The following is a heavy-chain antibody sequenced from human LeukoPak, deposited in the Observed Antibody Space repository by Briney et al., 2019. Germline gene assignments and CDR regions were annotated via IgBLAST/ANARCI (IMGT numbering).Heavy chain of an antibody. D-gene: IGHD6-6*01. V-gene: IGHV1-46*01. Sequence: ASVKVSCKASGYTFTSYYMHWVRQAPGQGLERMGIINPSGGSTSYAQKFQGRVTMTRDTSTSTVYMELSSLRSEDTAVYYCASSFGYYYYYMDVWGKGTTVTVSS. J-gene: IGHJ6*03. CDR1: GYTFTSYY. CDR3: ASSFGYYYYYMDV. CDR2: INPSGGST.